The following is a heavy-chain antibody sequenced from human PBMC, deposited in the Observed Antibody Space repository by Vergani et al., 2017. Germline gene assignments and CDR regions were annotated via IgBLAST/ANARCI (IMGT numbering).Heavy chain of an antibody. V-gene: IGHV4-34*01. J-gene: IGHJ5*02. Sequence: QVQLQQWGAGLLKPSETLSLTCAVYGGSFSGYYWSWIRQPPGKGLEWIGEITHSGITNYNPSLQSRVTISVDTAKNQFSLELSSVTAADTAVYYCAGGIVVVPAAINWFDPWGQGTLVAVSS. CDR2: ITHSGIT. CDR1: GGSFSGYY. D-gene: IGHD2-2*01. CDR3: AGGIVVVPAAINWFDP.